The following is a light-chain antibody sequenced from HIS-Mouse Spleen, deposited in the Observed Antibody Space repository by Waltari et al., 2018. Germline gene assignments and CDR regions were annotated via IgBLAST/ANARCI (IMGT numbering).Light chain of an antibody. CDR1: SSNLGSNT. CDR3: AAWDDSLNGPV. J-gene: IGLJ2*01. V-gene: IGLV1-44*01. CDR2: SNN. Sequence: QSVLTQPPSASGTPGQRVTISCSGSSSNLGSNTVNWYQPRPGTAPKLLIYSNNQRPSGVPDRFSGSKSGTSASLAISGLQSEDEADYYCAAWDDSLNGPVFGGGTKLTVL.